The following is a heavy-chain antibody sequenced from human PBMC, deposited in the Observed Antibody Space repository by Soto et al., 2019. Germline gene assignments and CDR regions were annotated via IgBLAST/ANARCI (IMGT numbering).Heavy chain of an antibody. Sequence: SETLSLTCTVSGGSISSYYWSWIRQPPGKGLEWIGYIYDSGSTLYNPSLKSRVTISVDRPNNQFSLKLSSVTAADTAIYYCAGDIRSGSYRFDYWGQGALVTGS. CDR1: GGSISSYY. J-gene: IGHJ4*02. CDR2: IYDSGST. CDR3: AGDIRSGSYRFDY. V-gene: IGHV4-59*08. D-gene: IGHD1-26*01.